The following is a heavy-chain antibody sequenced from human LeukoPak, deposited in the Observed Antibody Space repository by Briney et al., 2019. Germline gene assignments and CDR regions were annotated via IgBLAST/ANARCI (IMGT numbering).Heavy chain of an antibody. Sequence: ASVKVSCKASGYTFTSYYMHWVRQAPGQGLEWMGIINPSGGSTSYAQKFQGRVTMTRDTSTSTVYMELSSLRSEDTAVYYCAREDYDILTGGQFDPRGQGTLVTVSS. CDR1: GYTFTSYY. J-gene: IGHJ5*02. CDR2: INPSGGST. CDR3: AREDYDILTGGQFDP. V-gene: IGHV1-46*03. D-gene: IGHD3-9*01.